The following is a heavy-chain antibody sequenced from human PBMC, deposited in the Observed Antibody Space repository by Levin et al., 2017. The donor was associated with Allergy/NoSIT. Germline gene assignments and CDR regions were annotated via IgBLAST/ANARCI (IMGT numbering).Heavy chain of an antibody. Sequence: SETLSLTCTVSGGSISSYYWSWIRQPAGKGLEWIGRIYTSGSTNYNPSLKSRVTMSVDTSKNQFSLKLSSVTAADTAVYYCARGPTDSSSWYGDSDYDYGMDVWGQGTTVTVSS. J-gene: IGHJ6*02. D-gene: IGHD6-13*01. CDR1: GGSISSYY. CDR3: ARGPTDSSSWYGDSDYDYGMDV. CDR2: IYTSGST. V-gene: IGHV4-4*07.